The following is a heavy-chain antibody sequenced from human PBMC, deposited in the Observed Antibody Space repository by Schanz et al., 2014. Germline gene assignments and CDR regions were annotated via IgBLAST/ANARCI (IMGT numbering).Heavy chain of an antibody. D-gene: IGHD2-15*01. V-gene: IGHV3-33*06. J-gene: IGHJ6*02. CDR3: AKGMGYCSGGTCYDYYYYGLDV. Sequence: QAQLMESGGGVVQPGTSLILSCSVSGFSLNTYGIHWFRQPAGKGLEWVAVIWNNGVTKYYADSVKGRFTISRDNSENTLYLQMNSLSADDTAVCYCAKGMGYCSGGTCYDYYYYGLDVWGQGTTVTVSS. CDR1: GFSLNTYG. CDR2: IWNNGVTK.